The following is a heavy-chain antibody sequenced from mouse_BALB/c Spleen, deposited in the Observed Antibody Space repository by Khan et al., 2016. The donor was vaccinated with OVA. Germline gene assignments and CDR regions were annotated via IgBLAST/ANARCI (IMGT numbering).Heavy chain of an antibody. V-gene: IGHV1-5*01. J-gene: IGHJ2*01. Sequence: VQLQQSGTVLARPGASVKMSCKASGYTFTNYWMHWVKQRPGQGLEWIGTIYPGNSDTNYNQTFTGKAKLTAVTSPSTAYMELSSLTNEDSAVYYCARNGFGNYEIWDYWGQGTTLTVSS. CDR1: GYTFTNYW. D-gene: IGHD2-1*01. CDR3: ARNGFGNYEIWDY. CDR2: IYPGNSDT.